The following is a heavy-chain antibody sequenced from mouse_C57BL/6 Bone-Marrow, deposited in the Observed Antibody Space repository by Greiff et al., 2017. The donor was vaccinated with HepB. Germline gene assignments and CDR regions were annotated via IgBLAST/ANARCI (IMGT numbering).Heavy chain of an antibody. Sequence: EVQLQPSGAELVRPGASVKLSCPASGFNIKDDYMHWVKQRPEQGLEWVGWIYPENGDTEYASKFQGKSTITADTSSNTAYLQLSSLTSEDTAVYYCTSSTTVVGMDYWGQGTSVTVSS. J-gene: IGHJ4*01. CDR1: GFNIKDDY. CDR3: TSSTTVVGMDY. D-gene: IGHD1-1*01. V-gene: IGHV14-4*01. CDR2: IYPENGDT.